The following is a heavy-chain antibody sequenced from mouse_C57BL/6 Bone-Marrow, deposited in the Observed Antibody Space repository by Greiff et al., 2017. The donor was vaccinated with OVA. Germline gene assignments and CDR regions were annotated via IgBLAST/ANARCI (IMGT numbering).Heavy chain of an antibody. Sequence: QVQLQQPGAELVKPGASVKLSCKASGYTFTSYWMQWVKQRPGQGLEWIGEIDPSDSYTNYNQKFKGKATLTVDTSSSTAYMQISSLTSEDSAVYYCARYTTVVATDYFDYWGQGTTLTVSS. CDR2: IDPSDSYT. D-gene: IGHD1-1*01. CDR1: GYTFTSYW. V-gene: IGHV1-50*01. J-gene: IGHJ2*01. CDR3: ARYTTVVATDYFDY.